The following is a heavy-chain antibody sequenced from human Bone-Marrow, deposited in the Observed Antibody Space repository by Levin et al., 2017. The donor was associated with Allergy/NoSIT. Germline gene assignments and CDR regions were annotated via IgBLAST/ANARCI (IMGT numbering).Heavy chain of an antibody. V-gene: IGHV3-23*01. CDR3: ATSIVAAAHGNY. J-gene: IGHJ4*02. Sequence: HPGGSLRLSCAASGFTFSSYGMSWVRQAPGKGLEWVSVISDSGDNRFYGDSVKGRFTISRDNSKNTLYLEMNSLRAEDTAVYYCATSIVAAAHGNYWGQGTLVTVSS. CDR1: GFTFSSYG. CDR2: ISDSGDNR. D-gene: IGHD6-13*01.